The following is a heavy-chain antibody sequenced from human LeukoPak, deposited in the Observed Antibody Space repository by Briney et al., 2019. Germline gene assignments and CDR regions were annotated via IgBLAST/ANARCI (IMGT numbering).Heavy chain of an antibody. V-gene: IGHV3-23*01. D-gene: IGHD6-13*01. CDR1: GFTFSSYA. CDR2: ISGSGGST. J-gene: IGHJ4*02. CDR3: AKGLPGIAALGSYFDY. Sequence: PGGSLRLSCAASGFTFSSYAMSWVRQAPGKGLEWVSAISGSGGSTYYADSVKGRFTISRDNSKNTLYLQMNSLRAEDTAVYYCAKGLPGIAALGSYFDYWGQGTLVTVSS.